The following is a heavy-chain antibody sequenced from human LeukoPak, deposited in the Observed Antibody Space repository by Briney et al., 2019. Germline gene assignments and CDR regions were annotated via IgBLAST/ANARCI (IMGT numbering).Heavy chain of an antibody. CDR2: FYYTGSI. CDR1: GGSISSYY. V-gene: IGHV4-59*01. J-gene: IGHJ6*02. D-gene: IGHD3-10*02. CDR3: ARGTMLGYYYYGMDV. Sequence: SETLSLTCTVSGGSISSYYWSWIRQPPGKGLEWIGYFYYTGSINYNPSLKSRVTISVDTSKNQFSLKLSSVTAADTAVYYCARGTMLGYYYYGMDVWGQGTTVTVSS.